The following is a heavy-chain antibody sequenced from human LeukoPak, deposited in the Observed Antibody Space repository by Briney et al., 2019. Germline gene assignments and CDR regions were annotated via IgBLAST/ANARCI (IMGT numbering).Heavy chain of an antibody. CDR2: IYTSGST. CDR1: GGSISSYY. V-gene: IGHV4-4*08. D-gene: IGHD2-15*01. J-gene: IGHJ6*03. Sequence: SETLSLTCTVSGGSISSYYWSWIRQPPGKGLEWIGRIYTSGSTNYNPSLKSRVTISVDTSKNQFSLKLSSVTAADTAVYYCARGYCSGGSCYSYYYYNYMDVWGKGTTVTVSS. CDR3: ARGYCSGGSCYSYYYYNYMDV.